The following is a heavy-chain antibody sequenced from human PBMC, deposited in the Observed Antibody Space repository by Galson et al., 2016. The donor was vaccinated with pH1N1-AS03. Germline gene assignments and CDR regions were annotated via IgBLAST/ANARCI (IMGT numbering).Heavy chain of an antibody. J-gene: IGHJ4*02. D-gene: IGHD1-14*01. CDR2: IIPKYGTA. CDR1: GGTSNIYS. Sequence: SVKVSCKASGGTSNIYSMSWVRQAPGQGLEWVGGIIPKYGTANFAQNFQGRVTITADESTSTTYMELRNLISDGTAVYYCARNRGDPRALPRLDYWGQGTLITVSS. CDR3: ARNRGDPRALPRLDY. V-gene: IGHV1-69*13.